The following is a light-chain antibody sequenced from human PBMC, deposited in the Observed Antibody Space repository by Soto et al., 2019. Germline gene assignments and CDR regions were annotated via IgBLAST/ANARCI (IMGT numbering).Light chain of an antibody. CDR3: QQYNSHSPWT. V-gene: IGKV3-11*01. CDR2: GAS. Sequence: EIVLTQSPATLSLSPGERATLSCRASQSVSIYLAWYQQRPGQAPRLLIYGASGRATGIPDRFSGNGSGTDFTLTISSLQPDDFATYYCQQYNSHSPWTFGQGTKVDIK. J-gene: IGKJ1*01. CDR1: QSVSIY.